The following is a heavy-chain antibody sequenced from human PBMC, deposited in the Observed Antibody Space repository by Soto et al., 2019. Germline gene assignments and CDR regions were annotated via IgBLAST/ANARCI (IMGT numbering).Heavy chain of an antibody. CDR3: ATQGLPTYYYAGMDV. Sequence: QVQLVQSGAEVKKPGSSVKVSCKASGGTFSSYAISWVRQAPGQGLEWMGGIIPIFGTANYAQKFQGRVTITADESTSTAYTELSSPRSEDTAVYYCATQGLPTYYYAGMDVWGQGTTVTVSS. J-gene: IGHJ6*02. V-gene: IGHV1-69*12. CDR1: GGTFSSYA. CDR2: IIPIFGTA. D-gene: IGHD5-18*01.